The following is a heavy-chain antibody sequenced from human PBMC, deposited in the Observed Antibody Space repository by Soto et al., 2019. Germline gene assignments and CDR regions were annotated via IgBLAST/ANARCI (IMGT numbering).Heavy chain of an antibody. Sequence: VPLVESGGGSVQPGGSLRLSCVASGITFSGLWMHWVRQVPGKGLVWVARVDSAGSGTSYADSVKGRFTISRDNAKNTQSLQMDSLRVEDTAVYYCATVFEHWGQGTPVTVSS. CDR1: GITFSGLW. CDR3: ATVFEH. J-gene: IGHJ4*02. V-gene: IGHV3-74*01. CDR2: VDSAGSGT.